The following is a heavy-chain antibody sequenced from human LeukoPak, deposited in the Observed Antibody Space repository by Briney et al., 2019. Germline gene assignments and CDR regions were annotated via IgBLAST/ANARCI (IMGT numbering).Heavy chain of an antibody. D-gene: IGHD3-22*01. CDR1: GFTFSDYY. Sequence: GGSLRLSCAASGFTFSDYYMSWIRQTPGKGLEWVSYISDSSGYKNYADSLKGRFTISRDNSKNTLYLQMNSLRAEDTAVYYCARCPESSGYYYELDSWGQGTLVTVSS. CDR3: ARCPESSGYYYELDS. V-gene: IGHV3-11*06. CDR2: ISDSSGYK. J-gene: IGHJ4*02.